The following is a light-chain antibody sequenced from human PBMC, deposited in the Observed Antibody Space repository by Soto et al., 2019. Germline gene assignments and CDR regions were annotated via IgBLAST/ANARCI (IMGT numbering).Light chain of an antibody. CDR2: AAS. CDR3: QQSYSHPRT. CDR1: QSISIY. V-gene: IGKV1-39*01. J-gene: IGKJ1*01. Sequence: DIQMTQSPSSLSASVGDRVTITCRASQSISIYLNWYQQKPGKVPKLLIYAASSLQSGVPSRFSGSGSGTDFTLTINNLQPEDFATYYCQQSYSHPRTFGQGTKAEIK.